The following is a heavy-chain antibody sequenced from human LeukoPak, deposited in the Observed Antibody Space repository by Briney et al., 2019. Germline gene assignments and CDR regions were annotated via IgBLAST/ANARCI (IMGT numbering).Heavy chain of an antibody. CDR3: ARPYNYDFWSGSQRAWFDP. CDR1: GGSISSSSYY. D-gene: IGHD3-3*01. Sequence: PSETLSLTCTVSGGSISSSSYYWGWIRQPPGKGLEGVGSIYYSGSTYYNPSLKSRVTISVDTSKNQFSLKLSSVTAADTAVYYCARPYNYDFWSGSQRAWFDPWGQGTLVTVSS. CDR2: IYYSGST. J-gene: IGHJ5*02. V-gene: IGHV4-39*01.